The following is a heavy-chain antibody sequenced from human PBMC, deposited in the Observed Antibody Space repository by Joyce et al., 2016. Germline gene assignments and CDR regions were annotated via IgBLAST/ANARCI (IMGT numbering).Heavy chain of an antibody. J-gene: IGHJ3*01. CDR3: ARSVRVVEVYGTTNYDVFDV. V-gene: IGHV1-3*05. CDR1: GYTFTKYA. D-gene: IGHD2-15*01. Sequence: QVQLVQSGSAEKKPGASVKVSCKASGYTFTKYAMHWVRQAPGQRLEWMGCVHLCNGDTACAQKFQGRVTFTRDTSASRAYMDLGSLVSEDAAVYYCARSVRVVEVYGTTNYDVFDVWGQGTMVTVSS. CDR2: VHLCNGDT.